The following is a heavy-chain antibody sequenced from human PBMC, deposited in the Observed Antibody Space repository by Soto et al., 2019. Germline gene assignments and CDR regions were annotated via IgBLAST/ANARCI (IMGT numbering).Heavy chain of an antibody. CDR1: GYTFTNYD. CDR2: ISTYNGNT. V-gene: IGHV1-18*01. J-gene: IGHJ4*02. Sequence: GASVKVSCKTSGYTFTNYDITWVRQAPGQGLEWMGWISTYNGNTNYAQKFQGRVTMTTDTSTSTAYMELRSLRSDDTAVYYCARDAIIHDYWGQGTLVTVSS. D-gene: IGHD2-21*01. CDR3: ARDAIIHDY.